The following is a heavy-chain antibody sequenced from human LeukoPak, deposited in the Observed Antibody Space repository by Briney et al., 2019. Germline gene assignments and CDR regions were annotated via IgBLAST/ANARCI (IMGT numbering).Heavy chain of an antibody. CDR2: IYYSGST. CDR3: ARLTWRSRGWFDH. V-gene: IGHV4-59*11. Sequence: SETLSLTCTVSGGSISSHYWSWIRQPPGKGLEWIGYIYYSGSTNYNPSLKSRVTIPVDTSKNQFSLKLSSVTAADTAVYYCARLTWRSRGWFDHWGQGTLVTVS. J-gene: IGHJ5*02. CDR1: GGSISSHY. D-gene: IGHD3-16*01.